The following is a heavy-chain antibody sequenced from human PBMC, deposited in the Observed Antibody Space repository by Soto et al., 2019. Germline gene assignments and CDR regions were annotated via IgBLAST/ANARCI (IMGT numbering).Heavy chain of an antibody. V-gene: IGHV4-59*12. CDR2: VYYSGST. Sequence: SETLSLTCTVSGGSISGYYWSWIRQSPEKGLEWIGHVYYSGSTKYNPSLKSRVTISVDTSKNQFSLKLSSVTAADTAVYYCARVRIYSSSYDYWGQGTLGTVSS. D-gene: IGHD6-6*01. CDR1: GGSISGYY. CDR3: ARVRIYSSSYDY. J-gene: IGHJ4*02.